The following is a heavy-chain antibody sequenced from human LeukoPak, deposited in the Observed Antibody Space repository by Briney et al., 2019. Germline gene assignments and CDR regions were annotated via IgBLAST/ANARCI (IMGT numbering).Heavy chain of an antibody. Sequence: SETLSLTCTVSGGSISSYFWSWIRQPPGKGLEWRGYIYYSGSTNYNPSLRSRVTISVDTSKNQFSLKLSSVTAADTAVYYCASARLGSGLEGAFDIWGQGAMVTVSS. CDR3: ASARLGSGLEGAFDI. V-gene: IGHV4-59*01. D-gene: IGHD6-25*01. CDR1: GGSISSYF. CDR2: IYYSGST. J-gene: IGHJ3*02.